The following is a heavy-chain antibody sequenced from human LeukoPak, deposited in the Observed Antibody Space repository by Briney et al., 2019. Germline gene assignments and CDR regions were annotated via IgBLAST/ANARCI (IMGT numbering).Heavy chain of an antibody. D-gene: IGHD6-19*01. CDR2: VDPSGDIA. CDR3: ARFAPDRGWSDY. CDR1: GYTFIHYY. J-gene: IGHJ4*02. Sequence: ASVKVSCKTSGYTFIHYYMHWVRQASGEGFEWMGIVDPSGDIATYAQKFQGRVTLTTDTSTSTAYMELRSLRSDDTAVYYCARFAPDRGWSDYWGQGTLVTVSS. V-gene: IGHV1-46*01.